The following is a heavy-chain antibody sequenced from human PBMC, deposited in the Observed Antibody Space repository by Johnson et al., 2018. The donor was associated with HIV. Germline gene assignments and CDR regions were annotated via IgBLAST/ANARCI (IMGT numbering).Heavy chain of an antibody. D-gene: IGHD5-24*01. J-gene: IGHJ3*02. CDR2: IKHDGSTI. Sequence: EVQLVESGGGLVQPGGSLRLSCAASGFTFSSYWMSWVRQAPGKGLEWVANIKHDGSTIYYADSVQGRFTISRDNAKNSLYLQMNSLRAEDTAVYYCARACRDGYTCDAFDIWGQGTMVTVSS. V-gene: IGHV3-7*01. CDR3: ARACRDGYTCDAFDI. CDR1: GFTFSSYW.